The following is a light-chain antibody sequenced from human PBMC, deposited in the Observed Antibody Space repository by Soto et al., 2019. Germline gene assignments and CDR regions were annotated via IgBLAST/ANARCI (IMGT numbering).Light chain of an antibody. CDR2: DVS. J-gene: IGLJ2*01. Sequence: QSALTQPASVSGSPGQSITISCTGTSSDVGGYNYVSWYQQHTGKAPKLMIYDVSNRPSGVSNRFSGSKSGNTASLTISGIQAEDEADYYCSSYTSSSLVVFGGGTKVTVL. V-gene: IGLV2-14*01. CDR1: SSDVGGYNY. CDR3: SSYTSSSLVV.